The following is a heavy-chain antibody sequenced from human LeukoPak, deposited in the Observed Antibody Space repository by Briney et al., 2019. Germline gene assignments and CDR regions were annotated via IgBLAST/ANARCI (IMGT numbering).Heavy chain of an antibody. J-gene: IGHJ3*02. D-gene: IGHD4-11*01. CDR3: ARDYDYSDAFDI. CDR1: GFTFSSYE. Sequence: PGGSLRLSCAASGFTFSSYEMNWVRQAPGKGLEWASYISSSGSTIYYADSVKGRFTISRDNAKNSLYLQMNSLRAEDTAVYYCARDYDYSDAFDIWGQGTMVTVSS. CDR2: ISSSGSTI. V-gene: IGHV3-48*03.